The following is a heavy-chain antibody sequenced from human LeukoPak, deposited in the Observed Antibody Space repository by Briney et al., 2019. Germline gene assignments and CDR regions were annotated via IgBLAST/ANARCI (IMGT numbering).Heavy chain of an antibody. CDR1: GGSVSSGSYY. CDR3: ASHYYYYYGMDV. Sequence: PSETLSLTCTGSGGSVSSGSYYWSWIRQPPGKGLEWIGYIYYSGSTNYNPSLKSRVTISVDTSKNQFSLKLSSVTAADTAVYYCASHYYYYYGMDVWGKGTTVTVSS. CDR2: IYYSGST. J-gene: IGHJ6*04. V-gene: IGHV4-61*01.